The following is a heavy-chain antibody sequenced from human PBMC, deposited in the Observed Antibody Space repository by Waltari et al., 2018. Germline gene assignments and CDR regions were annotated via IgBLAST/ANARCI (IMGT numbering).Heavy chain of an antibody. J-gene: IGHJ2*01. CDR1: GGTFSSYA. V-gene: IGHV1-69*08. D-gene: IGHD1-26*01. CDR3: ARDCGSYRRYFDL. Sequence: QVQLVQSGAEVKKPGSSVKVSCKASGGTFSSYAISWVRQAPGQGLEWMGRIIPIFDTANYARKFQSRVTITADKSTSTAYMELSSLRSEDTAVYYCARDCGSYRRYFDLWGRGTLVTVSS. CDR2: IIPIFDTA.